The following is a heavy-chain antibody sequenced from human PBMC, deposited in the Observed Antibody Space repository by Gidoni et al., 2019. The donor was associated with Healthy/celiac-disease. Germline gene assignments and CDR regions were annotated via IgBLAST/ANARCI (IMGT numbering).Heavy chain of an antibody. CDR2: SSGMGGSP. Sequence: EVQLLESEGGLVKPGGSLRLSCAASGFTFSSYAMSWVRQAPGKGLEWFSASSGMGGSPYSADSVKGRFTISRDNSKNTLYLQMHSLRAEDTAVYYCAKDSALYPDAFDIWGQGTMVTVSS. J-gene: IGHJ3*02. CDR1: GFTFSSYA. CDR3: AKDSALYPDAFDI. V-gene: IGHV3-23*01. D-gene: IGHD2-2*02.